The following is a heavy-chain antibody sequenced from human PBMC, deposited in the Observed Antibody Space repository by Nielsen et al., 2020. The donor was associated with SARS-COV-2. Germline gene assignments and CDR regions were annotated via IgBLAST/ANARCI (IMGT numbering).Heavy chain of an antibody. D-gene: IGHD1-14*01. J-gene: IGHJ4*02. CDR3: AKGYTIS. CDR1: GFTFSSYA. CDR2: ISYDGSNK. V-gene: IGHV3-30-3*01. Sequence: GGSLRLSCAASGFTFSSYAMHWVRQAPGKGLEWVAVISYDGSNKYYADSVKGRFTISRDNSKNTLYLQMNSLRAEDTAVYYCAKGYTISWGQGTLDTVSS.